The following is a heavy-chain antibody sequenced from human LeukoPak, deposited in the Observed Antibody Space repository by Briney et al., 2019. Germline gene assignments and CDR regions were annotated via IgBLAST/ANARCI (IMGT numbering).Heavy chain of an antibody. CDR1: GYTFTSYD. D-gene: IGHD3-3*01. Sequence: ASVKVSCKASGYTFTSYDINWVRQATGQGLEWMGWMNPNSGNTGYAQKFQGRVTMTRNTSISTAYMELSSLRSEDTAVYYCARVGGRFLEWLSTYYYYMDVWGKGTTVTVSS. V-gene: IGHV1-8*01. CDR3: ARVGGRFLEWLSTYYYYMDV. CDR2: MNPNSGNT. J-gene: IGHJ6*03.